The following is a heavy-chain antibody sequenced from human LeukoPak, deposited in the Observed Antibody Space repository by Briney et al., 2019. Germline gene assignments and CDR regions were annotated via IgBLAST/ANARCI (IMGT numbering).Heavy chain of an antibody. D-gene: IGHD2-2*01. Sequence: GGSLRLSCAASGFTFSSYGMHWVRQAPGKGLEWVAFIRYDGSNKYYADSVKGRFTISRDNSKNTLYLQMNSLRAEDTAVYYCASGPSIVVVPAVHGMDVWGQGTTVTVSS. CDR2: IRYDGSNK. J-gene: IGHJ6*02. V-gene: IGHV3-30*02. CDR1: GFTFSSYG. CDR3: ASGPSIVVVPAVHGMDV.